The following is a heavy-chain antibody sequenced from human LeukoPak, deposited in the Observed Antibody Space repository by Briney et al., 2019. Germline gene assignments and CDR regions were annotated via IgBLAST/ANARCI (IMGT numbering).Heavy chain of an antibody. CDR1: GFTFSSFW. CDR2: IKEDGREM. D-gene: IGHD3-22*01. Sequence: PGGSLRLSCAASGFTFSSFWMSWVRQAPGKGLEWVANIKEDGREMYYVDSVKGRFTIPRDNAKNSLSPQMDSLRSEDTAVYYRATYLYASSAFDSWGQGTLVTVSS. CDR3: ATYLYASSAFDS. V-gene: IGHV3-7*05. J-gene: IGHJ5*01.